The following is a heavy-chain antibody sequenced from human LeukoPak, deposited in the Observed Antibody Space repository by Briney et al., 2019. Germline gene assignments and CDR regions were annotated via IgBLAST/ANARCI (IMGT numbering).Heavy chain of an antibody. V-gene: IGHV1-46*01. Sequence: ASVKVSCKTSGYTFTGYYMHWVRQAPGQGPEWMGVISPSGGSTTYAQKFQGRVTLTRDMSTSTDYLELSSLRSEDTAVYYCARGGVFYNWNDYYMDVWGKGTTVTVSS. CDR3: ARGGVFYNWNDYYMDV. CDR2: ISPSGGST. J-gene: IGHJ6*03. CDR1: GYTFTGYY. D-gene: IGHD1-1*01.